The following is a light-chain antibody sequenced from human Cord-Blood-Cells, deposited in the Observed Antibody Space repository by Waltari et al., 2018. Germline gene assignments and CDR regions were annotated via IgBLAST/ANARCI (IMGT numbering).Light chain of an antibody. Sequence: QSALTQPASVSGSPGQSITIPCTGTSSDVGGYNHASWYQQHPGKPPKLMIYDVSKRPSGVSNRFSGSKSGNTASLTISGLQAEDEADYYCSSYTSSSTRVFGGGTKLTVL. J-gene: IGLJ3*02. CDR1: SSDVGGYNH. CDR3: SSYTSSSTRV. V-gene: IGLV2-14*01. CDR2: DVS.